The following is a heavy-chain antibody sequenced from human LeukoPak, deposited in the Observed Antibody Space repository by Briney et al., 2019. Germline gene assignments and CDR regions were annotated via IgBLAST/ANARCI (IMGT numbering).Heavy chain of an antibody. CDR1: GFSVTSNY. D-gene: IGHD2/OR15-2a*01. V-gene: IGHV3-66*01. Sequence: PGGSLRLSCTASGFSVTSNYINWVRRAPGKGLEWVSLVYSGGDTYYADSVKGRFTISRDNSKNMVYLQMNRLRAEDTALYYCARDPPAVLLDTYGWGQGTLVTVSS. J-gene: IGHJ4*02. CDR3: ARDPPAVLLDTYG. CDR2: VYSGGDT.